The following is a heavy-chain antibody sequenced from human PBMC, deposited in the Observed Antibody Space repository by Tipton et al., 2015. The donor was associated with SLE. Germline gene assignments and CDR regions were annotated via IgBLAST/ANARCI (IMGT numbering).Heavy chain of an antibody. V-gene: IGHV3-7*01. D-gene: IGHD4-17*01. CDR3: ATNRHEGDYVSGWDY. CDR1: GFTFSDYW. CDR2: IKQDGSEK. Sequence: SLRLSCAASGFTFSDYWMTWVRQAPGKGLEWVANIKQDGSEKYYVDSVKGRYTISRDNAKKSLYLQMNSLRADDTAVYYCATNRHEGDYVSGWDYWGQGTLVTVSS. J-gene: IGHJ4*02.